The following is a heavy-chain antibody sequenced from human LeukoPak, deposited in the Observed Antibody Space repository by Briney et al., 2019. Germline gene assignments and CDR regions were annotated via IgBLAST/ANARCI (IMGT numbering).Heavy chain of an antibody. CDR2: ITTKSNGGTA. CDR1: GFTLDDHL. D-gene: IGHD1-26*01. CDR3: SKVGRGSYRDC. Sequence: PGRSLTLSCTASGFTLDDHLVTWLRQAPGRGLEWVGFITTKSNGGTAEYAASVKGRFTISRDDSNSIAYLQMNSLKTEDTAGYYCSKVGRGSYRDCWGQGTLVTVSS. V-gene: IGHV3-49*03. J-gene: IGHJ4*02.